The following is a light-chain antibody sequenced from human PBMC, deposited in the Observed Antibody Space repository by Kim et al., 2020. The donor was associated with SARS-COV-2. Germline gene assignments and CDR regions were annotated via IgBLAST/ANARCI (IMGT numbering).Light chain of an antibody. CDR2: AAS. V-gene: IGKV3-20*01. CDR3: QQYGNSPET. Sequence: PPGERDTRSCMASQSVSSNDLAWYQQKPGQAPRVLIYAASSRATGIPDRFSGSGSGTDFTLSINRLEPEDFAVYYCQQYGNSPETFGGGTKVDIK. J-gene: IGKJ4*01. CDR1: QSVSSND.